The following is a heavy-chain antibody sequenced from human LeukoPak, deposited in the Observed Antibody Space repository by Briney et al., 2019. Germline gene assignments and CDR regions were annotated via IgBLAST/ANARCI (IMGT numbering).Heavy chain of an antibody. CDR1: GFTFDDYA. J-gene: IGHJ3*02. CDR2: ISWNSGSI. CDR3: AKDLSSSWYRNAFDI. Sequence: PGGSLRLSCTASGFTFDDYAMHWVRQAPGKGLEWVSGISWNSGSIGYADSVKGRFTISRDNAKNSLYLQMNSLRAEDTALYYCAKDLSSSWYRNAFDIWGQGTMVTVSS. D-gene: IGHD6-13*01. V-gene: IGHV3-9*01.